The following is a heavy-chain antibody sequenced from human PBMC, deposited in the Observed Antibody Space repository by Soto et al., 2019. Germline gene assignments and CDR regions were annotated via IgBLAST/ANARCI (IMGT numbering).Heavy chain of an antibody. CDR1: GGTFSNYA. CDR3: ARVSSSWYKDYFDY. J-gene: IGHJ4*02. CDR2: IIPIFGTT. V-gene: IGHV1-69*12. D-gene: IGHD6-13*01. Sequence: QVQLVQSGAEVKKPGSSVKVSCKASGGTFSNYAISWVRQAPGQGLEWMGGIIPIFGTTNYAQRFQGRVTITADESTSTAYMELSSLRSEDTAVYYCARVSSSWYKDYFDYWGQGTLVTDSS.